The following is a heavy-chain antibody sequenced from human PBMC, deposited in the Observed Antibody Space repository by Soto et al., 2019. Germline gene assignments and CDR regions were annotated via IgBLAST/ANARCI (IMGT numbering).Heavy chain of an antibody. CDR1: GGSFSGYY. CDR3: ARGVASRYSSSWPKPYYYYYGMDV. Sequence: SETLSLTCAVYGGSFSGYYWSWIRQPPGKGLEWIGEINHSGSTNYNPSLKSRVTISVDTSKNQFSLKLSSVTAADTAVYYCARGVASRYSSSWPKPYYYYYGMDVWGQGTTVTVSS. D-gene: IGHD6-13*01. V-gene: IGHV4-34*01. CDR2: INHSGST. J-gene: IGHJ6*02.